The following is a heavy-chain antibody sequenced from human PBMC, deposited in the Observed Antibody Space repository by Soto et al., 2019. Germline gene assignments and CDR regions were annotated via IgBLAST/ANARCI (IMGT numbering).Heavy chain of an antibody. CDR1: GGTFSSYT. Sequence: QVQLVQSGAEVKKPGSSVKVSCKASGGTFSSYTISWVRQAPGQGLEWMGRIIPTLGIANYAQKFQGRVTITADKSTSIAYMELSSLRSEDTAVYYCARAPYYYGPGSHNAEYFQHWGQGTLVPVSS. V-gene: IGHV1-69*02. CDR3: ARAPYYYGPGSHNAEYFQH. CDR2: IIPTLGIA. J-gene: IGHJ1*01. D-gene: IGHD3-10*01.